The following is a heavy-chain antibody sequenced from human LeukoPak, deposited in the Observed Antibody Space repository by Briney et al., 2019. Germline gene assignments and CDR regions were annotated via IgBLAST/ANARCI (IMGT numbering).Heavy chain of an antibody. D-gene: IGHD4-17*01. CDR2: ISAYNGNT. J-gene: IGHJ4*02. Sequence: ASVKVSCKASGYTFTSYGISWVRQAPGQGLERMGWISAYNGNTNYAQKLQGRVTMTTDTSTSTAYMELRSLRSDDTAVYYCARDREDGDYVGYYFDYWGQGTLVTVSS. CDR1: GYTFTSYG. V-gene: IGHV1-18*01. CDR3: ARDREDGDYVGYYFDY.